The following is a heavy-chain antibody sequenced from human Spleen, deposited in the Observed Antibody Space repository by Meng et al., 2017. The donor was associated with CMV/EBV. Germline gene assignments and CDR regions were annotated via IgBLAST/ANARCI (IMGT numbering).Heavy chain of an antibody. CDR2: ISGSGGMT. V-gene: IGHV3-23*01. CDR1: GFTFSTFA. D-gene: IGHD1-26*01. J-gene: IGHJ1*01. CDR3: AKASVIVAGWGYLQH. Sequence: GGSLRLSCAASGFTFSTFAMSWVRQGPGKGLEWLSSISGSGGMTYYADSVKGRFTISRDNSKNTLYLQMNSLRAEDTAVYYCAKASVIVAGWGYLQHWGLGTLVTVSS.